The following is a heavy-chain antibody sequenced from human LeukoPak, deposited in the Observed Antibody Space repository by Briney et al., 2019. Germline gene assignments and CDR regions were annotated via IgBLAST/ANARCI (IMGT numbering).Heavy chain of an antibody. D-gene: IGHD5-24*01. CDR2: IYYSGST. J-gene: IGHJ4*02. Sequence: SETLSLTCTVSGGSISSSSSYWGWIRQPPGKGLEWIGSIYYSGSTYYNPSLKSRVTISVDTSKNQFSLKLSSMTAADTAVYYCARDGEMATIENYFDYWGQGTLVTVSS. V-gene: IGHV4-39*07. CDR3: ARDGEMATIENYFDY. CDR1: GGSISSSSSY.